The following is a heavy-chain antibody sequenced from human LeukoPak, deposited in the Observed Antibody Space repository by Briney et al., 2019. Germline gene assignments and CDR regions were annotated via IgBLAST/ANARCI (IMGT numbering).Heavy chain of an antibody. V-gene: IGHV3-30*18. Sequence: GGSLRLSCAASGFTFSSYGMHWVRQAPGEGLEWVAVISYDGSNKYYADSVKGRFTISRDNSKNTLYLQMNSLRAEDTAVYYCAKDQWLELRGYFDYWGQGTLVTVSS. CDR2: ISYDGSNK. CDR1: GFTFSSYG. J-gene: IGHJ4*02. D-gene: IGHD1-7*01. CDR3: AKDQWLELRGYFDY.